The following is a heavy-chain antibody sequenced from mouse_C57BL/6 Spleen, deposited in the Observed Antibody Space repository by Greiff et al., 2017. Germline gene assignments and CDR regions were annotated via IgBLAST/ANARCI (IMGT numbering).Heavy chain of an antibody. CDR2: IDPSDSYT. J-gene: IGHJ4*01. V-gene: IGHV1-69*01. CDR1: GYTFTSYW. Sequence: QVQLKQPGAELVMPGASVKLSCKASGYTFTSYWMHWVKQRPGQGLEWIGEIDPSDSYTNYNQKFKGKSTLTVDKSSRTAYMQLSSLTSEDSAVYYCARTDYYGSPYAMDYWGQGTSVTVSS. D-gene: IGHD1-1*01. CDR3: ARTDYYGSPYAMDY.